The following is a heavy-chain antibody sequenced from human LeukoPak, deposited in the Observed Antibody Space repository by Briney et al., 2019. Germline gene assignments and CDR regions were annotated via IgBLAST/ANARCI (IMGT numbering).Heavy chain of an antibody. D-gene: IGHD3-22*01. CDR1: GFTFSNYG. J-gene: IGHJ4*02. CDR2: VRYDETTK. Sequence: GGSPRLSCAASGFTFSNYGMHWVRQAPGKGLEWVAFVRYDETTKFYADSVKGRFTISRDNSKTTLYQQMNSLRAEDTAVYYCARHPSYYYDSSGYVDYWGQGTLVTVSS. V-gene: IGHV3-30*02. CDR3: ARHPSYYYDSSGYVDY.